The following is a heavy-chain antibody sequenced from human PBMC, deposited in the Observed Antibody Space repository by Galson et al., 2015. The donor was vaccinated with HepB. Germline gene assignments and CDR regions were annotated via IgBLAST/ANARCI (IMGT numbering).Heavy chain of an antibody. D-gene: IGHD2-21*02. J-gene: IGHJ3*02. CDR3: TTDDCGGDCPLDDAFDI. V-gene: IGHV3-15*01. CDR1: GFTFSNAW. Sequence: SLRLSCAASGFTFSNAWMSWVRQAPGKGLEWVGRIKSKTDGGTTDYAAPVKGRFTISRDDSKNTLYLQMNSLKTEDTAVYYCTTDDCGGDCPLDDAFDIWGQGTMVTVSS. CDR2: IKSKTDGGTT.